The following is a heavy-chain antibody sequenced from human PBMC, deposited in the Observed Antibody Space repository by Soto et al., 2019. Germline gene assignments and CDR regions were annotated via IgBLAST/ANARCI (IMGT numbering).Heavy chain of an antibody. D-gene: IGHD6-13*01. Sequence: SVKVSCKASGGTFSSYTISWVRQAPGQGLEWMGRIIPILGIANYAQKFQGRVTITADKSTSTAYMELSSLRSEDTALYYFARTTVAAAGTNWYYYYGMDVWGQGTTVTVSS. CDR2: IIPILGIA. V-gene: IGHV1-69*02. J-gene: IGHJ6*02. CDR1: GGTFSSYT. CDR3: ARTTVAAAGTNWYYYYGMDV.